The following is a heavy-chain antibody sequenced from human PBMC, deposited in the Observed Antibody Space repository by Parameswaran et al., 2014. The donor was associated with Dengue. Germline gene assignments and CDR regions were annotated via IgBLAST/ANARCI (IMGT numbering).Heavy chain of an antibody. D-gene: IGHD1-7*01. CDR3: ARVAGVELLPFAFDI. V-gene: IGHV3-30-3*01. Sequence: WIRQPQEGAGVVAVISYDGSNKYYADSVKGRFTISRDNSKNTLYLQMNSLRAEDTAVYYCARVAGVELLPFAFDIWGQGTMVTVSS. CDR2: ISYDGSNK. J-gene: IGHJ3*02.